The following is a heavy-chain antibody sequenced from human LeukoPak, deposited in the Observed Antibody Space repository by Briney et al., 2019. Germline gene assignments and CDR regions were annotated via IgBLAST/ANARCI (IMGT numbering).Heavy chain of an antibody. CDR1: GYTFTSYY. CDR3: ARSYGSGSVLLYYFDY. V-gene: IGHV1-46*01. J-gene: IGHJ4*02. Sequence: ASVKVSFKASGYTFTSYYMHWVRQAPGQGLEWMGIINPSGGSTSYAQKFQGRVTMTRDTSTSTVYMELSSLRSEDTAVYYCARSYGSGSVLLYYFDYWGQGTLVTVSS. CDR2: INPSGGST. D-gene: IGHD3-10*01.